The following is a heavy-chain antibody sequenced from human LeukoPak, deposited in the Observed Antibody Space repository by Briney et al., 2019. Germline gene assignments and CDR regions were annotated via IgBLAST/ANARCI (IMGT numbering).Heavy chain of an antibody. CDR2: IKSKTDGGTT. J-gene: IGHJ4*02. D-gene: IGHD5-12*01. CDR1: RFTFNIAW. Sequence: GGSLRLSCTVSRFTFNIAWMSWVRRAPGKGLEWVGRIKSKTDGGTTDYAAPVKGRFTISRDDSKNMLSLQMSSLKTEDTAVYYCTTVGYSDYVADNWGQGTLVTVSS. V-gene: IGHV3-15*01. CDR3: TTVGYSDYVADN.